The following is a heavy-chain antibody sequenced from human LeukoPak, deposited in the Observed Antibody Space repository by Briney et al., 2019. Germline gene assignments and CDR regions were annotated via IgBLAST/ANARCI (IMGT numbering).Heavy chain of an antibody. CDR1: GFPFSSYS. V-gene: IGHV3-7*01. Sequence: QSGGSLRLSCAASGFPFSSYSMTWVRQAPGKGLEWVANIKPDGTTKFYVDSVKGRFTISRDNAKNSLYLQMNSLRAEDTAVYYCARVRDYYDSSGYPTRDAFDIWGQGTMVTVSS. CDR3: ARVRDYYDSSGYPTRDAFDI. D-gene: IGHD3-22*01. J-gene: IGHJ3*02. CDR2: IKPDGTTK.